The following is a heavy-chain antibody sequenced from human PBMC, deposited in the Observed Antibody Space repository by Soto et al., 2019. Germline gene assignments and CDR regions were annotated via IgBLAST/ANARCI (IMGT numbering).Heavy chain of an antibody. CDR2: TYYRSKWYY. CDR1: GDSVSSNSAG. Sequence: WQTLSLTCAITGDSVSSNSAGWSWVRQCPSRGLEWLGRTYYRSKWYYEYAVSVRGRITINPDTSKNQYSLQLNSVTPEDTAVYFCARGEQYSGRIFDYWGQGTLVTVSS. V-gene: IGHV6-1*01. D-gene: IGHD1-26*01. J-gene: IGHJ4*01. CDR3: ARGEQYSGRIFDY.